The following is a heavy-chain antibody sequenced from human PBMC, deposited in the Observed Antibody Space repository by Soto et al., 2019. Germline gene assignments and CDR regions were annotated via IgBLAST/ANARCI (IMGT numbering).Heavy chain of an antibody. CDR1: GDSVSSNSAA. D-gene: IGHD3-3*01. Sequence: SQTLSLTCAISGDSVSSNSAAWNWIRQSPSRSLEWLGRTYYRSKWYNDYAVSVKSRITINPDTSKNQFSLQLNSVTPEDTAVYYCARDKPYYDFWSGYYATPDAFDIWGQGAMVTVSS. J-gene: IGHJ3*02. CDR3: ARDKPYYDFWSGYYATPDAFDI. V-gene: IGHV6-1*01. CDR2: TYYRSKWYN.